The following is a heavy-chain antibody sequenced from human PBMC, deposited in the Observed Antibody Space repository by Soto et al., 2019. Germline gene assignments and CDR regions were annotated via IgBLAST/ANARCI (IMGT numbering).Heavy chain of an antibody. J-gene: IGHJ6*02. CDR2: ISAYNGNT. V-gene: IGHV1-18*01. Sequence: GASVKVSCKASGYTFTSYGISWVRQAPGQGLEWMGWISAYNGNTNYAQKLQGRVTMTTDTSTSTAYMELRSLRSDDTAVYYCASLILTGYPGSYYYYGMDVWGQGTTVTVS. D-gene: IGHD3-9*01. CDR1: GYTFTSYG. CDR3: ASLILTGYPGSYYYYGMDV.